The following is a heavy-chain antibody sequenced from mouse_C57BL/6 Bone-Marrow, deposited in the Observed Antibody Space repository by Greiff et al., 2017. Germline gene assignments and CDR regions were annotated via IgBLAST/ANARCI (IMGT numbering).Heavy chain of an antibody. J-gene: IGHJ3*01. Sequence: QVQLQQPGAELVRPGTSVKLSCKASGYTFTSYWMHWVKQRPGQGLEWIGVIDPSDSYTNYNQKFKGKATLTVDTSSSTAYMQLSSRTSEDSAVYYCARDYGYDAGFAYWGQGTLVTVSA. CDR1: GYTFTSYW. D-gene: IGHD2-2*01. CDR3: ARDYGYDAGFAY. V-gene: IGHV1-59*01. CDR2: IDPSDSYT.